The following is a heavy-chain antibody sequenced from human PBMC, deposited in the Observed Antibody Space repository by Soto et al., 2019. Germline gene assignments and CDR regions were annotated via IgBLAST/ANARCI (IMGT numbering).Heavy chain of an antibody. J-gene: IGHJ4*02. CDR2: ISGSGGVT. CDR3: ARDYEYWSGYYKGFDY. Sequence: GGSLRLSCTASGFSFNSNAMSWVRQAPGKGLEWVSVISGSGGVTFYADSVKGRFFISRDNSKNSLYLQMNSLRDEDTAVYYCARDYEYWSGYYKGFDYWGQGTLVTVSS. CDR1: GFSFNSNA. V-gene: IGHV3-23*01. D-gene: IGHD3-3*01.